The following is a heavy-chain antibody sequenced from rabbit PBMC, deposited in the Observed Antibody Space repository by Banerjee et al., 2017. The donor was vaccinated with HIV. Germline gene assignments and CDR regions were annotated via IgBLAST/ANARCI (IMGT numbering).Heavy chain of an antibody. CDR1: GIDFSTYDY. Sequence: QSLEESGGGLVKPGGTLTLTCKASGIDFSTYDYMCWVRQAPGKGLELIACIYTGSSTTTYYASWVNGRFTISRSTSLYTVDLKMTSLTAADTATYFCARGVAGYGGYGYAYFNLWGQGTLVTVS. CDR2: IYTGSSTTT. V-gene: IGHV1S43*01. J-gene: IGHJ4*01. D-gene: IGHD6-1*01. CDR3: ARGVAGYGGYGYAYFNL.